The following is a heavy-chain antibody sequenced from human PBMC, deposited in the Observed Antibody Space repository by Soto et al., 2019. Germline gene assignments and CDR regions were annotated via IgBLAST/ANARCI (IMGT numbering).Heavy chain of an antibody. D-gene: IGHD3-10*01. CDR1: GGSISSSSYY. CDR2: IYYSGST. J-gene: IGHJ6*02. CDR3: AGGRGDYYYGMDV. Sequence: PSETLSLTCTVSGGSISSSSYYWSWIRQPPGKGLEWIGSIYYSGSTYYNPSLKSRVTISVDTSKNQFSLKLSSVTAADTAVYYCAGGRGDYYYGMDVWGQGTTVTVSS. V-gene: IGHV4-39*01.